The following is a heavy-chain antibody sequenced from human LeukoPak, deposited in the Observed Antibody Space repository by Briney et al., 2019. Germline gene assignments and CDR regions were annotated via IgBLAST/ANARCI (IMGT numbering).Heavy chain of an antibody. CDR1: GYTFSSYG. Sequence: ASVKVSCKASGYTFSSYGISWVRQAPGQGLEWMGWISIYNTNTNYAQNLQGRVTMTTDTSTSTTYMELRSLRSDDTAVYYCARGRQLVGYYYMDVWGKGTTVTVSS. CDR2: ISIYNTNT. J-gene: IGHJ6*03. D-gene: IGHD6-6*01. V-gene: IGHV1-18*01. CDR3: ARGRQLVGYYYMDV.